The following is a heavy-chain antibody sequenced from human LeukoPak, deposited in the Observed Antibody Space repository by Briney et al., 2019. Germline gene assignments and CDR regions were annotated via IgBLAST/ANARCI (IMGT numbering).Heavy chain of an antibody. D-gene: IGHD1-14*01. CDR1: GGSISSGGYS. Sequence: SETLSLTCAVSGGSISSGGYSWSWIRQPPGKGLEWIGYIYHSGSTYYNPSLKSRVTISVDRSKNQFSLKLSSVTAADTAVYYCARGAVGIVDVWGQGTTVTVSS. J-gene: IGHJ6*02. CDR3: ARGAVGIVDV. V-gene: IGHV4-30-2*01. CDR2: IYHSGST.